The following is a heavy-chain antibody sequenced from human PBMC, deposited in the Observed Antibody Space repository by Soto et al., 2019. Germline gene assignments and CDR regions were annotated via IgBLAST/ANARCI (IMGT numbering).Heavy chain of an antibody. CDR3: AHKTGRGYSHVA. CDR2: IYWDDDK. CDR1: GFSLSTRGVA. V-gene: IGHV2-5*02. Sequence: QITLKESGPTLVKPTQTLTLTCTFSGFSLSTRGVAVGWIRQPPGKAVEWLEFIYWDDDKRYSPSLKSKLTITKDTDKNQGVLTMTNMDPVDTDTSDCAHKTGRGYSHVAWGQGTLVTVSS. D-gene: IGHD5-18*01. J-gene: IGHJ5*02.